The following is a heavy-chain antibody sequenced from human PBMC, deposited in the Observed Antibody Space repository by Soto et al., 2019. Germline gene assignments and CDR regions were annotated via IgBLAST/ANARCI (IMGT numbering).Heavy chain of an antibody. CDR3: ARVGAAAGPYYFDY. J-gene: IGHJ4*02. CDR1: GYIFSDYA. V-gene: IGHV1-3*01. CDR2: INAGNGNT. Sequence: ASVKVSCKASGYIFSDYAIHWVRQAPGQRLEWMGWINAGNGNTKYSQKFQVRVTITRDTSANTAYMELSSLRSEDTAVYYCARVGAAAGPYYFDYWGQGTLVTVSS. D-gene: IGHD6-13*01.